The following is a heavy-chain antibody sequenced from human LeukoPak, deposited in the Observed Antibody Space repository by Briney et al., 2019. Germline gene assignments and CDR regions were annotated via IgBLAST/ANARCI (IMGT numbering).Heavy chain of an antibody. J-gene: IGHJ4*02. CDR2: IHHSGNIFESGST. Sequence: SETLSLTCTVSGSSLSNGYYWGWIRQSPGKGLEWIGSIHHSGNIFESGSTHYNPSLKSRVTVSADTSENQFSLKLTSVTAADTAVYYCARLLSDYYFDYWAREPWSPSPQ. CDR1: GSSLSNGYY. CDR3: ARLLSDYYFDY. V-gene: IGHV4-28*01. D-gene: IGHD2-15*01.